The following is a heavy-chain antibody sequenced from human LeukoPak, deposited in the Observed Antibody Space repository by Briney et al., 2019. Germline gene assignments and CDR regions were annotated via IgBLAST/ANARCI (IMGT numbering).Heavy chain of an antibody. J-gene: IGHJ3*02. CDR3: ARDGAYSASNI. CDR2: VSNSGSTI. CDR1: GFTFSDEY. D-gene: IGHD6-13*01. V-gene: IGHV3-11*01. Sequence: PGGSLRLSCAASGFTFSDEYMSWIRQAPGKGLEWISCVSNSGSTINYADSVKGRFTISRDNVKNSLYLQMNSLRVEDTAVYYCARDGAYSASNIWGQGTMVAVSS.